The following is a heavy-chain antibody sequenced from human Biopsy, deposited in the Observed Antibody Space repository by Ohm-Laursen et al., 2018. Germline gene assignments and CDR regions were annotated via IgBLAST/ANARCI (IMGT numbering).Heavy chain of an antibody. CDR3: ATKLAGYFHH. J-gene: IGHJ1*01. CDR1: GGTFSNYG. CDR2: NIPILGTG. V-gene: IGHV1-69*06. Sequence: SVKVSCKAPGGTFSNYGVNWVRQAPGQGPEWLGGNIPILGTGNYAQKFQDRVTVAADTSTSTATMELRSLRSDDTAVYYCATKLAGYFHHWGQGTLVIVSS.